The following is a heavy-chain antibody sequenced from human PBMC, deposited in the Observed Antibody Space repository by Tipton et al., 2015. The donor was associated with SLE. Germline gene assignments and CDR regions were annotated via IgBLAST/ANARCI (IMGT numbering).Heavy chain of an antibody. Sequence: GSLRLSCEASGLTFTNAWMTWVRQAPGKGLEWVGRIKTKTEGGTTDYGAPVKGRFTISRDDSKNTLYLQMNNLKTEDTAIYYCTTFNFIAQGDYWGQGTLVTVSS. D-gene: IGHD2-21*01. J-gene: IGHJ4*02. V-gene: IGHV3-15*01. CDR3: TTFNFIAQGDY. CDR1: GLTFTNAW. CDR2: IKTKTEGGTT.